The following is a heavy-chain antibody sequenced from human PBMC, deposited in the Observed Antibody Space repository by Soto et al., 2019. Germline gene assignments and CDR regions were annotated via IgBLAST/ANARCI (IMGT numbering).Heavy chain of an antibody. D-gene: IGHD6-6*01. J-gene: IGHJ4*02. CDR1: GFTFSSYA. V-gene: IGHV3-23*01. Sequence: PGGSLRLSCAASGFTFSSYAMSWARKAPGKGLEWVSAISGSGGSTYYADSVKGRFTISRDNSKNTLYLQMNSLRAEDTAVYYCAKVPEQLVLNFDYWGQGTLVTVSS. CDR3: AKVPEQLVLNFDY. CDR2: ISGSGGST.